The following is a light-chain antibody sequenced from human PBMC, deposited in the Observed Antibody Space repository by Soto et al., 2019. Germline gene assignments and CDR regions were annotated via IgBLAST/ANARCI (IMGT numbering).Light chain of an antibody. CDR3: PVTSIPLVS. Sequence: PVTLTQTSLSASVGDRVTITCRASQSISGYLNWYLQKPGKAPKHLIYGASTLQSGVPSRFTGSGSETSFTLTISILQPEDFIPYCCPVTSIPLVSSGDGTK. CDR1: QSISGY. CDR2: GAS. J-gene: IGKJ2*03. V-gene: IGKV1-39*01.